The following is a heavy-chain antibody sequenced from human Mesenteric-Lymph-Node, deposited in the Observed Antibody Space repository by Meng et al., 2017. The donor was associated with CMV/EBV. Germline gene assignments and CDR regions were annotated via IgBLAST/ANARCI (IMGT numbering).Heavy chain of an antibody. Sequence: GESLKISCAASGFTVSSNYMSWVRQAPGKGLEWVSAISGSGGSTYYADSVKGRFAISRDNAKNSLYLQMNSLRAEDTAVYYCARGIAALGGDYWGQGTLVTVSS. D-gene: IGHD6-13*01. CDR2: ISGSGGST. V-gene: IGHV3-21*01. J-gene: IGHJ4*02. CDR3: ARGIAALGGDY. CDR1: GFTVSSNY.